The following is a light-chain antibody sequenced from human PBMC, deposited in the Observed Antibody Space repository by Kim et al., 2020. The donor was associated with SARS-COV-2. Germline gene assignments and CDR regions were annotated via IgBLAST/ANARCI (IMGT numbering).Light chain of an antibody. CDR2: KAS. CDR1: QTINNW. V-gene: IGKV1-5*03. Sequence: DIQMTQSPSTLSASVGDRVTITCRASQTINNWLAWYQQRPGKAPKFLIYKASTLESGVLARFGGSGSGTEFTLTISSLQPDDSGTYYCQQYKSYPYTFGQGTKLEI. CDR3: QQYKSYPYT. J-gene: IGKJ2*01.